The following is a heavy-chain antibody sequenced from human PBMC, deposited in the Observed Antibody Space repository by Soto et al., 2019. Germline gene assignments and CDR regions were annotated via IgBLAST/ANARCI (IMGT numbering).Heavy chain of an antibody. D-gene: IGHD3-9*01. CDR2: ISFDGNII. CDR3: ARTFDTITYYFDY. Sequence: GGSLRLSCTASEFSFSSYAMHWIRQAPGKGLEWVAVISFDGNIIHYADSVKGRFIISRDNSKNTLYLQMHSLSGEDTAVYYCARTFDTITYYFDYWGQGTLVTVSS. J-gene: IGHJ4*02. CDR1: EFSFSSYA. V-gene: IGHV3-30-3*01.